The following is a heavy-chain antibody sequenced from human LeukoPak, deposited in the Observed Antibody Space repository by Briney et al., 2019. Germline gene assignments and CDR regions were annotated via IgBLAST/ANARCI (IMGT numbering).Heavy chain of an antibody. CDR3: ARVNYDILTGYPTDFDY. CDR1: GGSFSGYY. V-gene: IGHV4-34*01. J-gene: IGHJ4*02. CDR2: INHSGGT. D-gene: IGHD3-9*01. Sequence: SETLSLACAIYGGSFSGYYWFWIRQPPGKELEWIGEINHSGGTNYNPSLKSRVTISVDTSKNQFSLKLSSVTAADTAVYYCARVNYDILTGYPTDFDYWGQGTLVTVSS.